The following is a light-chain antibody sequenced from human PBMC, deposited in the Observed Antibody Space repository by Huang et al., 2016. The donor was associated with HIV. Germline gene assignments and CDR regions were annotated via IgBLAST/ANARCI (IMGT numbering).Light chain of an antibody. Sequence: DIQMTQSPSTLSASIGDRVTITCRASQSISSWLAWFQQKPGQAPKLLMFGAPSLERGVPSRFSGSGSGTEFSLTISSLRPDDYGTYFCQQYNSYPYTFGQGTKLEIK. V-gene: IGKV1-5*01. CDR1: QSISSW. CDR3: QQYNSYPYT. J-gene: IGKJ2*01. CDR2: GAP.